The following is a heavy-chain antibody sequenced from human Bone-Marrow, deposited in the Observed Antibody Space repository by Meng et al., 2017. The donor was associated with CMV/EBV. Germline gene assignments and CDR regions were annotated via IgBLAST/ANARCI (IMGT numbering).Heavy chain of an antibody. Sequence: SVKVSCKASGGTFSSYAISWVRQAPGQGLEWMGGIIPIFGTANYAQKFQGRVTITTDESTSTAYMELSSLRSEDKAVYYCARDSGDIVVLPAAIPDYYYYYGMDVWGQGTTVTGSS. D-gene: IGHD2-2*02. J-gene: IGHJ6*02. V-gene: IGHV1-69*05. CDR3: ARDSGDIVVLPAAIPDYYYYYGMDV. CDR2: IIPIFGTA. CDR1: GGTFSSYA.